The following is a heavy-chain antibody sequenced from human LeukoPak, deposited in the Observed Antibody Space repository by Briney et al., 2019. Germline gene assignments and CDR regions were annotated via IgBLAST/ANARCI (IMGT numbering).Heavy chain of an antibody. V-gene: IGHV3-30*03. CDR2: ISYDGSTK. J-gene: IGHJ4*02. CDR1: GFTFSSYG. Sequence: GGSLRLSCAASGFTFSSYGMHWVRQAPGKGLEWVAVISYDGSTKYYADSVKGRFIISRDNFKDTVFLQLNSLRPEDTAVFYCARASESGSASGRIGYWGQGALVIVSS. D-gene: IGHD3-10*01. CDR3: ARASESGSASGRIGY.